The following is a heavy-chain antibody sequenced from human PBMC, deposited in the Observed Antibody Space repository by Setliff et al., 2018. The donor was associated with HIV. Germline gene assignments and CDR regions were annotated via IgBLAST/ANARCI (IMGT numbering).Heavy chain of an antibody. D-gene: IGHD5-12*01. V-gene: IGHV4-61*02. Sequence: SETLSLTCTVSGGSVSRSDYYWSWIRQPAGGGLEWIGRVHISGSVNYNPSLRSRVSISIDTSKNQCSLKLTSVTAADTAVYFCATTVDIVTTDDFWGQGILVTVSS. CDR2: VHISGSV. CDR3: ATTVDIVTTDDF. CDR1: GGSVSRSDYY. J-gene: IGHJ4*02.